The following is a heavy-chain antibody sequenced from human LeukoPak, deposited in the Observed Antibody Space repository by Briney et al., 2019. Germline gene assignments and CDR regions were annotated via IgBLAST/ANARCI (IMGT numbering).Heavy chain of an antibody. CDR1: GYTFTSYA. D-gene: IGHD6-13*01. J-gene: IGHJ4*02. Sequence: ASVKVSCKASGYTFTSYAMHWVRAAPGQRLEWMGWINAGNGNTKYSQKFQGRVTITRDTSASTAYMELSSLRSEDTAVYYCARGSQQLVRGYFDYWGQGTLVTVSS. CDR3: ARGSQQLVRGYFDY. CDR2: INAGNGNT. V-gene: IGHV1-3*01.